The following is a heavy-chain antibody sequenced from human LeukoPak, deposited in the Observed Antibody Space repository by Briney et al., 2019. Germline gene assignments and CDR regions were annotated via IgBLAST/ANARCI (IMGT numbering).Heavy chain of an antibody. Sequence: GGSLRLSCAASGFTFSSYAMSWVRQAPGKGLEWVSAISGSGGSTYYADSVKGRFTISRDNSKNTLYLQMNSPRAEDTSVYYCAKGNPPRLYYYYGMDVWGQGTTVTVSS. CDR2: ISGSGGST. V-gene: IGHV3-23*01. J-gene: IGHJ6*02. CDR1: GFTFSSYA. CDR3: AKGNPPRLYYYYGMDV.